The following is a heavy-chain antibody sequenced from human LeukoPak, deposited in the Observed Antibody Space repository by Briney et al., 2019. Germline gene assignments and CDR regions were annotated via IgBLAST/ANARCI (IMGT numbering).Heavy chain of an antibody. V-gene: IGHV1-24*01. J-gene: IGHJ4*02. CDR2: FDPEDGET. Sequence: ASVKVSCKVSGYTLTELSMHWVRQAPGKGLEWMGGFDPEDGETIYAQKFQGRVTMTEDTSTDTAYMELSSLRSEDTAVYYCATDDFWSGYYSFWGQGTLATVSS. CDR1: GYTLTELS. CDR3: ATDDFWSGYYSF. D-gene: IGHD3-3*01.